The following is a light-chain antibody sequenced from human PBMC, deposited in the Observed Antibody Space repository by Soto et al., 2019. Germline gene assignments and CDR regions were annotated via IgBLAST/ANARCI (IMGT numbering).Light chain of an antibody. CDR3: QTWGTGITV. J-gene: IGLJ3*02. Sequence: QLVLTQSPSASASLGASIKLTCTLNSGHRSDAIAWHQQSPEKSPRYLMIVNSDGSHTRGDGIPDRFSGSRSGAERYLTISSLQSEDEADYYCQTWGTGITVFGGGTKVTVL. CDR1: SGHRSDA. CDR2: VNSDGSH. V-gene: IGLV4-69*01.